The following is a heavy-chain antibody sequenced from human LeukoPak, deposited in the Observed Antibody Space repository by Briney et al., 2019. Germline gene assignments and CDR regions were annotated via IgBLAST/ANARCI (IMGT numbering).Heavy chain of an antibody. D-gene: IGHD3-22*01. CDR1: GFTFDDYA. V-gene: IGHV3-9*01. J-gene: IGHJ4*02. CDR2: ISWNSGSI. CDR3: AKKGATYYYDSSGYSYFDY. Sequence: GGSLRLSCAASGFTFDDYAMHWVRQAPGKGLEWVSGISWNSGSIGYADSVKGRFTISRDNAKNSLYLQMNSLRAEDTALYYCAKKGATYYYDSSGYSYFDYWGQGTLVTVSS.